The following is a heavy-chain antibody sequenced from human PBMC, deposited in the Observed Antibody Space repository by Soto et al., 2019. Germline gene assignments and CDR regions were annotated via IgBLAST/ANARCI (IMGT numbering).Heavy chain of an antibody. CDR1: GYTVTGYY. CDR3: ARDLGPHCSTTSCYREYYYYGMDV. D-gene: IGHD2-2*02. CDR2: INPNSRCT. V-gene: IGHV1-2*04. J-gene: IGHJ6*02. Sequence: GASVRGCCKASGYTVTGYYMRWVRQAPGQVLEWMGWINPNSRCTNYAQKFQGWVTMTRPTSISTAYMELSRLRSDDTAVYHCARDLGPHCSTTSCYREYYYYGMDVWPQGTPVPV.